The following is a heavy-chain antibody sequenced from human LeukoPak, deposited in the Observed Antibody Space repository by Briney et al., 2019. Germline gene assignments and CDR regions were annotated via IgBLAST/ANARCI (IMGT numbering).Heavy chain of an antibody. CDR1: GGSFSGYY. J-gene: IGHJ4*02. CDR2: INHSGST. Sequence: SETLSLTCAVYGGSFSGYYWSWIRQPPGKGLEWIGEINHSGSTNYNPSLKSRVTISVDKSKNQFSLKLSSVTAADTAVYYCATLYSYFYLDYWGQGTLVTVSS. V-gene: IGHV4-34*01. D-gene: IGHD5-18*01. CDR3: ATLYSYFYLDY.